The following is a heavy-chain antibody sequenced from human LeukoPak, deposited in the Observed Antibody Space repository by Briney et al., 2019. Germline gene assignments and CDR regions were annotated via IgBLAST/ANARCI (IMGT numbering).Heavy chain of an antibody. Sequence: AGGSLRLSCAASGFTFSSYGMHWVRQAPGKGLEWVAVIWYDGSNKYYVDSVKGRFTISRDNSKNTLYLQMNSLRAEDTAVYYCARDPMDIKWFGESHAYNWFDPWGQGTLVTVSS. V-gene: IGHV3-33*01. CDR2: IWYDGSNK. CDR3: ARDPMDIKWFGESHAYNWFDP. D-gene: IGHD3-10*01. CDR1: GFTFSSYG. J-gene: IGHJ5*02.